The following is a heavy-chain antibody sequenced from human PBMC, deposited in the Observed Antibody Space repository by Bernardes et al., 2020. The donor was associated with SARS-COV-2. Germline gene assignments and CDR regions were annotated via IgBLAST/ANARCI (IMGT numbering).Heavy chain of an antibody. J-gene: IGHJ4*02. CDR2: VSYDGSNE. V-gene: IGHV3-30*18. D-gene: IGHD3-22*01. CDR3: SKPGGGFAHHSDTSGYLIRDDH. CDR1: GFTFYRYG. Sequence: GGSLRLSCAASGFTFYRYGMYWVRQAPGKGLEWVALVSYDGSNEYYADSVKGRFTVSRDNSRNTLYLQMNSLRDEDTAVYYCSKPGGGFAHHSDTSGYLIRDDHWGQGTLVTVSS.